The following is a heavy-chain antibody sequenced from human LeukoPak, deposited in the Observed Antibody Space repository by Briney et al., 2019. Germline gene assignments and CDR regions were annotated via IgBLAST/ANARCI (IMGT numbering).Heavy chain of an antibody. V-gene: IGHV4-59*01. D-gene: IGHD7-27*01. CDR3: ARFSGNWFDP. J-gene: IGHJ5*02. Sequence: NPSETLSLTSTVSGDSISSYYWSWIRQPTGKGLEWIGYVYYTGSTDYNPSLWSRVTISVDASKSQFSLTLSSVTAADTAVYYCARFSGNWFDPWGQGTLVTVSS. CDR1: GDSISSYY. CDR2: VYYTGST.